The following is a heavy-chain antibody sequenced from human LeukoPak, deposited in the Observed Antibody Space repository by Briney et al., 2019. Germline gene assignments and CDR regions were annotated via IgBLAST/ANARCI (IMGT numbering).Heavy chain of an antibody. CDR3: ARKALGEDDYGVTGCYYMDV. CDR2: IYYSGST. Sequence: SETLSLTCTVSGGSISSYYWSWIRQPPGKGLEWIGYIYYSGSTNYNPSLKSRVTISVDTSKNQFSLKLSSVTAADTAVYYCARKALGEDDYGVTGCYYMDVWGKGTTVTVFS. CDR1: GGSISSYY. V-gene: IGHV4-59*08. J-gene: IGHJ6*03. D-gene: IGHD4-17*01.